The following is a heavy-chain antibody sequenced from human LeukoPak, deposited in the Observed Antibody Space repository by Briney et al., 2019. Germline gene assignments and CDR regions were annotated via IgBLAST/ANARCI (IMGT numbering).Heavy chain of an antibody. CDR3: ARVRKGGYSYGSDY. V-gene: IGHV4-59*01. D-gene: IGHD5-18*01. Sequence: SETLSLTCTVSGGSISSYSWSWIRQYPGKGLEWIGHIYYIGNTNYNPSLKSRVTISVDTSKNQFSLKLSSVTAADTAVYYCARVRKGGYSYGSDYWGQGTLVTVSS. J-gene: IGHJ4*02. CDR2: IYYIGNT. CDR1: GGSISSYS.